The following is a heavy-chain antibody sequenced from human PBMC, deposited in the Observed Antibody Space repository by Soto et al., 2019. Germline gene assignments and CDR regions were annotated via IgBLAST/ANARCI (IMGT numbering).Heavy chain of an antibody. V-gene: IGHV3-23*01. D-gene: IGHD3-16*02. Sequence: PGGSLRLSCAASGFTFSSYAMSWVRQAPGKGLEWVSAISGSGGSTYYADSVKGRFTISRDNSKNTLYLQMNSLRAEDTAVYYCAKGAYDYVWGSYRSSYYFDYWGQGTLVTVSS. CDR1: GFTFSSYA. CDR3: AKGAYDYVWGSYRSSYYFDY. J-gene: IGHJ4*02. CDR2: ISGSGGST.